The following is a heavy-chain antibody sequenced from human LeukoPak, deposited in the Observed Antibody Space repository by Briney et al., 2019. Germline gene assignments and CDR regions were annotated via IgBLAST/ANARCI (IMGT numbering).Heavy chain of an antibody. J-gene: IGHJ6*02. V-gene: IGHV1-69*13. Sequence: SVKVSCKASGGTFSSYAISWVRQAPGQGLEWMGGIIPIFGTANYAQKFQGRVTITADESTSTAYMELSSLRSEDTAVYYCARIMVRGVIDYYYGMDAWGQGTTVTVSS. CDR1: GGTFSSYA. CDR3: ARIMVRGVIDYYYGMDA. CDR2: IIPIFGTA. D-gene: IGHD3-10*01.